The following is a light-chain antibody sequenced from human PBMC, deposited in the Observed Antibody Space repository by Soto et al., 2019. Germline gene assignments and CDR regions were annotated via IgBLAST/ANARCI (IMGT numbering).Light chain of an antibody. J-gene: IGLJ3*02. CDR3: SSYTGSSSLGVV. CDR1: TMDIGDYDF. Sequence: QSALTQPASVSGSQGQSITISCTGTTMDIGDYDFVSWYQHRPGNAPQLMIYDVSNRPSGISPRFSGSKSGNTASLTISGLQPEDEAHYYCSSYTGSSSLGVVFGGGTQLTVL. CDR2: DVS. V-gene: IGLV2-14*03.